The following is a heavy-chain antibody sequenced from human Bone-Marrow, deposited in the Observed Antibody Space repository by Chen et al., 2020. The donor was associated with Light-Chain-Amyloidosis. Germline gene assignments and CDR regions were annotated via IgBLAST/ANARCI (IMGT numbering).Heavy chain of an antibody. Sequence: QLQLQESGPGLVAPSRTLSLTCSVSGDSVTTRSHYWAWILQSPRKGLEWIGSIFSGEITYYNPSLKSRVSISVDSSRNQVFLRLTSMTAGDTAMYYCARGPSEVKFGVVMSASPFDGWGHGTMITVSS. V-gene: IGHV4-39*07. CDR2: IFSGEIT. D-gene: IGHD3-3*01. CDR1: GDSVTTRSHY. J-gene: IGHJ3*01. CDR3: ARGPSEVKFGVVMSASPFDG.